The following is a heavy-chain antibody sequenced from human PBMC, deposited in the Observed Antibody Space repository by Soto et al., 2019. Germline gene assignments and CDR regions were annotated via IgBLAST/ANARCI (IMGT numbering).Heavy chain of an antibody. CDR2: ISGYNDNT. Sequence: ASVKVSFKASVDTFTTYGISWVRQAPGQGLEWMGWISGYNDNTKCAQKFQGRVIMTADTSTSTAYLELRTLTSDDTAVYYCAREYCTSTSCYGVDYWGQGTLVTVSS. CDR1: VDTFTTYG. V-gene: IGHV1-18*01. CDR3: AREYCTSTSCYGVDY. J-gene: IGHJ4*02. D-gene: IGHD2-2*01.